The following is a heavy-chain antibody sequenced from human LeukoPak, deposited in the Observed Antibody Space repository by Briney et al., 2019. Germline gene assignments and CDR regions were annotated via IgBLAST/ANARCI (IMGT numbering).Heavy chain of an antibody. CDR3: AKELRGYSYGLRNNWFDP. D-gene: IGHD5-18*01. J-gene: IGHJ5*02. V-gene: IGHV3-7*01. CDR2: IKQDGSEK. CDR1: GFTLSSYW. Sequence: GGSLRLSCAASGFTLSSYWMSWVRQAPGKGLEWVANIKQDGSEKYYADSVKGRFTISRDNSKNTLYLQMNSLRAEDTAVYYCAKELRGYSYGLRNNWFDPWGQGTLVTVSS.